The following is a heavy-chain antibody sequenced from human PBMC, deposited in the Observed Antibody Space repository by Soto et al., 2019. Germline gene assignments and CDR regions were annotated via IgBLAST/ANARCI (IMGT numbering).Heavy chain of an antibody. Sequence: PGGSLRLSCAASGFTFSDYYMSWIRQAPGKGLEWVSYISSSSSYTNYADSVKGRFTISRDNAKNSLYLQMNSLRAEDTAVYYCAKTHSSGWYGLDYWGQGTLVTVSS. J-gene: IGHJ4*02. D-gene: IGHD6-19*01. CDR3: AKTHSSGWYGLDY. V-gene: IGHV3-11*06. CDR2: ISSSSSYT. CDR1: GFTFSDYY.